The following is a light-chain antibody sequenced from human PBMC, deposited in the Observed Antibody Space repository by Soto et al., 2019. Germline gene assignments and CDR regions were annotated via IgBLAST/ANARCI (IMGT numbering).Light chain of an antibody. CDR1: QSVSSSY. J-gene: IGKJ3*01. CDR2: GAS. Sequence: EIVLTQSPGTLSLSPGERATXXCRASQSVSSSYLAWYQQKPGQAPRLLIYGASSRATGIPDRFSGSGSGTDFTLTISRLEPEDFAVYYCQQYGSSPLFTFGPGTKVDIK. V-gene: IGKV3-20*01. CDR3: QQYGSSPLFT.